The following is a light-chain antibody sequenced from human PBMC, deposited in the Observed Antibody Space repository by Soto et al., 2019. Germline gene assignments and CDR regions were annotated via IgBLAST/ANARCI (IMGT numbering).Light chain of an antibody. Sequence: EIVVTQSPATLSLSPGERATLSCRASQSVSSHLAWYQQKPGQAPSLLIDDASNRATGIPARFSGSRSGTEFTLHISSREHEDFAVYSCKQRADWWKFGQGTKV. J-gene: IGKJ1*01. CDR2: DAS. CDR1: QSVSSH. V-gene: IGKV3-11*01. CDR3: KQRADWWK.